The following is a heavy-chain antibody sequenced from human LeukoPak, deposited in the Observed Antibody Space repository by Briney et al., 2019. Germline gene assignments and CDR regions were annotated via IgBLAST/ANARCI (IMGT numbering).Heavy chain of an antibody. V-gene: IGHV3-13*01. J-gene: IGHJ3*02. Sequence: PGGSLRLSCAASGFTFSSYDMHWVRQGIGKGLEWVSGIGTVGDTYYPGSVEGRFTISRENAKKSLYLQMNSLRAGDTAVYYCVRKSRRHDFDIWGQGTMVTVSS. CDR1: GFTFSSYD. D-gene: IGHD6-13*01. CDR3: VRKSRRHDFDI. CDR2: IGTVGDT.